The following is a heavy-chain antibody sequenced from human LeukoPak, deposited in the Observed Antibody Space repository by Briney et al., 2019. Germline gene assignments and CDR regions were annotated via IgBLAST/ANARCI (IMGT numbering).Heavy chain of an antibody. V-gene: IGHV4-59*08. CDR1: GVSISNHY. J-gene: IGHJ4*02. CDR2: IYYTGNN. CDR3: VRHSRVVAFDY. D-gene: IGHD2-15*01. Sequence: SETLSLTCTVSGVSISNHYSSWIRQPPGKGLEWIGYIYYTGNNNYNPSLKSRVTISEDTSKNQVSLELSSVTAADTAVYYCVRHSRVVAFDYWGQGNLVTVSS.